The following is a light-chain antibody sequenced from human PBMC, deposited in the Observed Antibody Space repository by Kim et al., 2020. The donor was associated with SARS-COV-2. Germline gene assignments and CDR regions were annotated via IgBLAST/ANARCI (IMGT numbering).Light chain of an antibody. Sequence: QSVLTQPPSASGTPGQRVTIFCSGSTSNIGINTVNWYQQLPGTAPKLLIHSTDQRPSGVPDRLSGSKSDTSASLAISGLQSEDETDYYCAAWDDSLNGWVFGGGTKLTVL. CDR3: AAWDDSLNGWV. CDR2: STD. V-gene: IGLV1-44*01. J-gene: IGLJ2*01. CDR1: TSNIGINT.